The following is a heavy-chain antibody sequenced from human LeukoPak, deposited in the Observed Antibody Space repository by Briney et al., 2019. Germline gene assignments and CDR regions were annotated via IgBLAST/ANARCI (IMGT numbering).Heavy chain of an antibody. V-gene: IGHV1-2*02. CDR1: GYTLSDYF. CDR3: ARVIAGGAIWAY. D-gene: IGHD3-16*01. Sequence: ASVKVSCKASGYTLSDYFMHWVRQAPGQGLEWMGWINPYNGDTQYTHNLQGRVTLTSDTSINTAYMELTRLRSDDTAVYFCARVIAGGAIWAYWGQGTLVTVSS. CDR2: INPYNGDT. J-gene: IGHJ4*02.